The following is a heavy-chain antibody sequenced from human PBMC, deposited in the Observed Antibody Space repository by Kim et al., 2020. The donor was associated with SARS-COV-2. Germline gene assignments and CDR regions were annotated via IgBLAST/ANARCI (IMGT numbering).Heavy chain of an antibody. Sequence: GESLKISCKGSGYSFTSYWIVWVRQMPGKGLEWMGIIYPGDSDTRYSPSFQGQVTISADKSISTAYLQWSSLKASDTAMYYCARHIWGYSSGWYYYYGMDVWGQGTTVTVSS. J-gene: IGHJ6*02. CDR1: GYSFTSYW. CDR2: IYPGDSDT. D-gene: IGHD6-19*01. V-gene: IGHV5-51*01. CDR3: ARHIWGYSSGWYYYYGMDV.